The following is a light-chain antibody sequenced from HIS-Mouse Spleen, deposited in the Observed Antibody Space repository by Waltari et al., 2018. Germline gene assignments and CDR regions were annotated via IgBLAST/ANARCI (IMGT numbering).Light chain of an antibody. V-gene: IGLV3-10*01. CDR3: YSTDSSGNHRV. CDR1: ALPKKY. J-gene: IGLJ2*01. CDR2: EDS. Sequence: SYELTQPPPVSVSPGQTARITCSGDALPKKYAYWYHQKSAQAPVLVIYEDSKRPCGIPERFSGSSSGTMATLTISGAQVEDEADYYCYSTDSSGNHRVFGGGTKLTVL.